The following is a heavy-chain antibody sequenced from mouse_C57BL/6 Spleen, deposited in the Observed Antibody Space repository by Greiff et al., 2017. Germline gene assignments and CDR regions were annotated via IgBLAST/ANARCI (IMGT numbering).Heavy chain of an antibody. CDR2: INPSNGGT. D-gene: IGHD3-2*02. CDR1: GYTFTSYW. Sequence: QVQLKQPGTELVKPGATVKLSCKASGYTFTSYWMHWVKQRPGQGLEWIGNINPSNGGTNYNEKFKSKATLTVDKSSSTAYMQRSSLTSEDSAVYYCAREGSSGYGVYWGQGTTLTVSS. CDR3: AREGSSGYGVY. V-gene: IGHV1-53*01. J-gene: IGHJ2*01.